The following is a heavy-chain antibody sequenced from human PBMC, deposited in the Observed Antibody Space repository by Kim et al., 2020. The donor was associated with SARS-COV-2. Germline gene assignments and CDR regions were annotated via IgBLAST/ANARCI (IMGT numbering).Heavy chain of an antibody. D-gene: IGHD2-2*01. CDR1: GFTFSSYG. J-gene: IGHJ5*02. V-gene: IGHV3-33*01. Sequence: GGSLRLSCAASGFTFSSYGMHWVRQAPGKGLEWVAVIWYDGSNKNYADSVKGRFTISRDNSKNTLYLQMNSLRAEDTAVYYCAREVYCSSTSCYDPSNWSDPWGQGTLITVSS. CDR3: AREVYCSSTSCYDPSNWSDP. CDR2: IWYDGSNK.